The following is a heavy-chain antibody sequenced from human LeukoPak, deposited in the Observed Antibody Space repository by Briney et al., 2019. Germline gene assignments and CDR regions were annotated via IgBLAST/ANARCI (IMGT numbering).Heavy chain of an antibody. CDR3: AKVKWFGESSSVYFDY. V-gene: IGHV3-30*18. Sequence: PGGSLRLSCAASGFTFSSYGMHWVRQAPGKGLEWVAVISYDGSNKYYADSVKGRFTISRDNSKNTLYLQMNSLRAEDTAVYYCAKVKWFGESSSVYFDYWGQGTLVTVSP. CDR1: GFTFSSYG. J-gene: IGHJ4*02. D-gene: IGHD3-10*01. CDR2: ISYDGSNK.